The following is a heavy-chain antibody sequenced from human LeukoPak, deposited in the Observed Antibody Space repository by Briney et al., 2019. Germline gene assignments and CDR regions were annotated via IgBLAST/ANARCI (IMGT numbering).Heavy chain of an antibody. Sequence: GGSLRLSCAASGFSFSSYWMSWVRQAPGKGLEWVANIKQDESEKYYVGSVRGRFTISRDNAKNSLYLQMNSLRADDTPVYYCASLSDSISCFGFDVWGHGTTVTVSS. CDR2: IKQDESEK. V-gene: IGHV3-7*01. CDR3: ASLSDSISCFGFDV. D-gene: IGHD2-2*01. CDR1: GFSFSSYW. J-gene: IGHJ3*01.